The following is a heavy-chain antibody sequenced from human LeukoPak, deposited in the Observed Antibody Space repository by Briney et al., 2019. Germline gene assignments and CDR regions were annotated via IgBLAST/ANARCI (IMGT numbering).Heavy chain of an antibody. Sequence: ASVKVSCKASGYTFTSYYMHWVRQAPGQGFEWMGIINPSGGSTSYAQKFQGRVTMTRDTSTSTVYMELSSLRSEDTAVYYCARDPVSIAVAGTIFDYWGQGTLVTVSS. D-gene: IGHD6-19*01. CDR3: ARDPVSIAVAGTIFDY. CDR1: GYTFTSYY. J-gene: IGHJ4*02. CDR2: INPSGGST. V-gene: IGHV1-46*01.